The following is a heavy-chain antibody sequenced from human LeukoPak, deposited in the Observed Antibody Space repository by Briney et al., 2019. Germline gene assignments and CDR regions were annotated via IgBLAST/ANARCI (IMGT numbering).Heavy chain of an antibody. CDR1: GYTFTGYY. D-gene: IGHD3-16*02. CDR2: ISAYNGNT. CDR3: ARDGVSGDYVWGSYQIPFDY. J-gene: IGHJ4*02. Sequence: ASVKVSCKASGYTFTGYYMHWVRQAPGQGLEWMGWISAYNGNTNYAQKLQGRVTMTTDTSTSTAYMELRSLRSDDTAVYYCARDGVSGDYVWGSYQIPFDYWGQGTLVTVSS. V-gene: IGHV1-18*04.